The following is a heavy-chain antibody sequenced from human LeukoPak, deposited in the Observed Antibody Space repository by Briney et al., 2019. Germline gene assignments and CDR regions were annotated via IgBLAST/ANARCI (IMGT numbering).Heavy chain of an antibody. J-gene: IGHJ6*03. CDR3: ASTQEMYYYYYMDV. V-gene: IGHV4-39*01. CDR2: IYYSGST. Sequence: SETLSLTCTVSGGSISSSSYYWGWIRQPPGKGLEWIGSIYYSGSTYYNPSLKSRVTISVDMSKNQFSLKLSSVTAADTAVYYCASTQEMYYYYYMDVWGKGTTVTASS. CDR1: GGSISSSSYY. D-gene: IGHD5-24*01.